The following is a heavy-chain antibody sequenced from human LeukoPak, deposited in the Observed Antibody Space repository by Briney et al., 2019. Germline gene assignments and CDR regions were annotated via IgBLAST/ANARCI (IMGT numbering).Heavy chain of an antibody. V-gene: IGHV3-23*01. Sequence: GGSLRLSCAASGFTFSSHSMAWVRQAPGKGLEWVSAIRGSGDTALYADSVKGRFTISRDNFKNIVYLEMNSLRAEDTATYYCAKVTWESRPPDCNSWGPGTLVTVSS. CDR3: AKVTWESRPPDCNS. J-gene: IGHJ4*02. CDR1: GFTFSSHS. D-gene: IGHD6-6*01. CDR2: IRGSGDTA.